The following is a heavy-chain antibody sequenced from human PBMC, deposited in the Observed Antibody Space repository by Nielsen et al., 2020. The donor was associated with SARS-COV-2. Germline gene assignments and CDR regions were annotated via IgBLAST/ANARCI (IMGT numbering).Heavy chain of an antibody. Sequence: GESLKISCAASGFAYNNYAMNWVRQAPGKGLEWVSIISGSGDSTYYADSVKGRFTISRDNSKNTLYLQMNSLTAEDTAVYFCAKGRNRIFVTGTLFDYWGQGTLVTVSS. CDR2: ISGSGDST. CDR1: GFAYNNYA. CDR3: AKGRNRIFVTGTLFDY. D-gene: IGHD6-19*01. J-gene: IGHJ4*02. V-gene: IGHV3-23*01.